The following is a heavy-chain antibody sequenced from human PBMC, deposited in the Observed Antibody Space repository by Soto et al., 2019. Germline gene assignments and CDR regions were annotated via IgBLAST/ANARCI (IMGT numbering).Heavy chain of an antibody. CDR3: AKECGGSCYGMDV. D-gene: IGHD2-15*01. CDR2: ISYDGSNK. V-gene: IGHV3-30*18. J-gene: IGHJ6*02. Sequence: GGSLRLSCAASGFTFSSYGMHWVRQAPGKGLEWVAVISYDGSNKYYADSVKGRFTISRDNSKNTLYLQMNSLRAEDTAVYYCAKECGGSCYGMDVWGQGTTGTVSS. CDR1: GFTFSSYG.